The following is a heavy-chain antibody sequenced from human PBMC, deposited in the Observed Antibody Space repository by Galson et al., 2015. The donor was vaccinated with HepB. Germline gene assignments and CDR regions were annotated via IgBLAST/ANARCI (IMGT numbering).Heavy chain of an antibody. CDR1: GYTFSSYS. Sequence: SVKVSCKASGYTFSSYSITWVRQAPGQGLEWMGWINAYNRDTNYAQKFQGRVTKTTDTSTSTAYMELRSLRSDDTAVYFCARGALVVVGGATQNNWFDPWGQGTLVTVSS. V-gene: IGHV1-18*01. D-gene: IGHD2-15*01. J-gene: IGHJ5*02. CDR2: INAYNRDT. CDR3: ARGALVVVGGATQNNWFDP.